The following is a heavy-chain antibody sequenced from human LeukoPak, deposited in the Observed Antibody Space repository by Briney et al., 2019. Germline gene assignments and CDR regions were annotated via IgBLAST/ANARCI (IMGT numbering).Heavy chain of an antibody. CDR2: IDTSGGRT. D-gene: IGHD2-15*01. Sequence: GGSLRLSCAASGFTFSTHAMSWVRQAPGKGLEWVSTIDTSGGRTYYADSVKGRFTISRDNSKNMLYLQMNSLRAEDTAVYYCAKIVTPLYYFDYWGQGTLVTVSS. CDR3: AKIVTPLYYFDY. CDR1: GFTFSTHA. V-gene: IGHV3-23*01. J-gene: IGHJ4*02.